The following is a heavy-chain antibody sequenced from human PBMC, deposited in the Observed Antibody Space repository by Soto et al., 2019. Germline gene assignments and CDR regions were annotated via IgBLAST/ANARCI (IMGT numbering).Heavy chain of an antibody. CDR2: ISAYNGNT. CDR3: ARQGGLYSSGWYPPYYFDY. Sequence: QVKLVQSGAEVKKPGASVKVSCKASGYTFTSYGISWVRQAPGQGLEWMGWISAYNGNTNYAQKLQGRVNMTTDTSTRTAYMELRSLRSDDTAVYYCARQGGLYSSGWYPPYYFDYWGQGTLVTVSS. D-gene: IGHD6-19*01. V-gene: IGHV1-18*01. CDR1: GYTFTSYG. J-gene: IGHJ4*02.